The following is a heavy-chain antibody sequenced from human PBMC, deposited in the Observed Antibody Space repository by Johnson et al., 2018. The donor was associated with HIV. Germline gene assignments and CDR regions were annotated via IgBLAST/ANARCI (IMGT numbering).Heavy chain of an antibody. D-gene: IGHD4-17*01. V-gene: IGHV3-33*06. J-gene: IGHJ3*02. Sequence: QVQLVESGGGVVQPGRSLRLSCAASGFTFSRYGMHWVRQAPGKGLEWVAVIWYDGSNKYYADSVKGRFTISRDNSKNTLYLQMNSLRAEDTAVYYCAKALLLTTATSRDAFDIWGQGTMVTVSS. CDR2: IWYDGSNK. CDR1: GFTFSRYG. CDR3: AKALLLTTATSRDAFDI.